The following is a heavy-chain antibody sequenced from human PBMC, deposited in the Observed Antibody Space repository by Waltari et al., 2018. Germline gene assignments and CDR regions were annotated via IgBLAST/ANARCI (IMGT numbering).Heavy chain of an antibody. V-gene: IGHV1-46*01. CDR1: GYTFTSYY. Sequence: QVQLVQSGAEVKKPGASVKVSCKASGYTFTSYYLHWVRQAPGQGLEWMGVVDPSGCSTDYAQKFQGRVTITRDTSTSTVYMELSSLGSEHTAVFYCARSGRSSWLDPWGQGTLVTVTS. CDR3: ARSGRSSWLDP. D-gene: IGHD6-13*01. J-gene: IGHJ5*02. CDR2: VDPSGCST.